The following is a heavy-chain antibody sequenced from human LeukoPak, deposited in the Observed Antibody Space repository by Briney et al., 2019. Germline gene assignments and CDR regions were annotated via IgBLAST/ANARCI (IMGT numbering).Heavy chain of an antibody. CDR1: GYSFISHD. CDR3: ARDEGSRVPAALDY. Sequence: GASVKVSCKASGYSFISHDINWVRQAPGQGLEWMGWISAYNGNTNYAQKLQGRVTMTTDTSTSTAYMELRSLRSDDTAVYYCARDEGSRVPAALDYWGQGTLVTVSS. J-gene: IGHJ4*02. CDR2: ISAYNGNT. V-gene: IGHV1-18*01. D-gene: IGHD2-2*01.